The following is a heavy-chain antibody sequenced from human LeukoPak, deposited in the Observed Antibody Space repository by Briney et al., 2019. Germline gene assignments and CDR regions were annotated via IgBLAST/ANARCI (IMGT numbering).Heavy chain of an antibody. CDR1: GYTFTSYD. Sequence: ASVKVSCKASGYTFTSYDINWVRQATGQGLEWMGWMNPNSGNTGYAQKFQGRVTMTRNTSISTAYMELSSLRSEDTAVYYCARVDKYYDYIWGSYRLDYWGQGTLVTVSS. D-gene: IGHD3-16*02. V-gene: IGHV1-8*01. CDR2: MNPNSGNT. J-gene: IGHJ4*02. CDR3: ARVDKYYDYIWGSYRLDY.